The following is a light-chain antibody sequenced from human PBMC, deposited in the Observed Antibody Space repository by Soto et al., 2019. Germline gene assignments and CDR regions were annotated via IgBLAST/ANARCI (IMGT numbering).Light chain of an antibody. J-gene: IGKJ5*01. CDR3: QQRSSAIT. Sequence: EIKLTQSPATVSFYPGERPTLSCRASQSVSSHLAWFQQRPGQAPRLLIYDASNRATGIPARFSGRGSGTDFTLTISSLEPEDFAVYYCQQRSSAITFGQGTRLEIK. V-gene: IGKV3-11*01. CDR1: QSVSSH. CDR2: DAS.